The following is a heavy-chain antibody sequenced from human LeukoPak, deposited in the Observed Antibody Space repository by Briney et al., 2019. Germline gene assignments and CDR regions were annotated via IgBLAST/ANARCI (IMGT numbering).Heavy chain of an antibody. Sequence: TGGSLRLSCTGSGLALGNSGMAWVRPPSGKGLAWVSAITGSGGTTRYTDSVTGRFTISRDNSVNTTFLQMNSLRAEDTAVYYCAKDPNGGYLGAFDFWGPGTLVTVSS. CDR3: AKDPNGGYLGAFDF. V-gene: IGHV3-23*01. D-gene: IGHD4-17*01. CDR1: GLALGNSG. CDR2: ITGSGGTT. J-gene: IGHJ3*01.